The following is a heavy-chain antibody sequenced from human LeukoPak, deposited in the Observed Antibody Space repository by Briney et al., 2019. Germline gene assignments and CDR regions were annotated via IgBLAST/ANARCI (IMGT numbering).Heavy chain of an antibody. D-gene: IGHD6-19*01. J-gene: IGHJ4*02. CDR1: GGSISSSTYY. V-gene: IGHV4-39*01. CDR3: ARSTVVGTRKVDY. CDR2: IYYSGST. Sequence: SETLSLTCTVSGGSISSSTYYWGWIRQPPGKGLEWIGSIYYSGSTYYNPSLRSRVTISVDTSKNQFSLRLSSVTAADTAVYYCARSTVVGTRKVDYWGQGTLVTVSS.